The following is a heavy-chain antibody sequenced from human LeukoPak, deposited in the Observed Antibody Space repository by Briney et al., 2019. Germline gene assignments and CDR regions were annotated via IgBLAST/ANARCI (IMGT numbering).Heavy chain of an antibody. D-gene: IGHD3-22*01. CDR3: ARGRSSYYDSGGYYYLVY. CDR1: GYSISSGYY. Sequence: SETLSLTCTVSGYSISSGYYWGWIRQPPGKGLEWIGNINNSGYTNNNPSLKSRVTISVDTFKNQFSLKLSSVTAADTAVYYCARGRSSYYDSGGYYYLVYWGQGTLVTVSS. V-gene: IGHV4-38-2*02. CDR2: INNSGYT. J-gene: IGHJ4*02.